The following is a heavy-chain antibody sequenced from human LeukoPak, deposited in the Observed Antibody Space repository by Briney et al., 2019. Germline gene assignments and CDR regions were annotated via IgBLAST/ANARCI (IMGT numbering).Heavy chain of an antibody. J-gene: IGHJ4*02. CDR3: ARDDYGDYYFDY. D-gene: IGHD4-17*01. CDR1: GFTFSSHL. Sequence: GGSLRLSCAASGFTFSSHLMHWVRQAPGKGLVWVSRISSDGTYTNYADSVRGRFTVSRDNAKNTLYLQMNSLRAEDTAVYYCARDDYGDYYFDYWGQGTLVTVSS. V-gene: IGHV3-74*01. CDR2: ISSDGTYT.